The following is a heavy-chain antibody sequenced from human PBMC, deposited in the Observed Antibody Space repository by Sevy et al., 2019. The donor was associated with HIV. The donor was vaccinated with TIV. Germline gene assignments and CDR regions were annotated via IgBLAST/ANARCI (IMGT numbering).Heavy chain of an antibody. CDR3: ARDGLEIAARNPYYYGMDV. J-gene: IGHJ6*02. D-gene: IGHD6-6*01. Sequence: GGSLRLSCAASGFTFSSYSMNWVRQAPGKGLEWVSSISSSSSYIYYADSVKGRFTISRDNAKNSLYLQMNSLRAEDTAVYYCARDGLEIAARNPYYYGMDVWGQGTTVTVSS. CDR1: GFTFSSYS. V-gene: IGHV3-21*01. CDR2: ISSSSSYI.